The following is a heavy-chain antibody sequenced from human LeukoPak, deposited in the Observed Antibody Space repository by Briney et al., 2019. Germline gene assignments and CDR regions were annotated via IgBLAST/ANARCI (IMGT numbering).Heavy chain of an antibody. V-gene: IGHV4-34*01. CDR1: GGSFSGYY. D-gene: IGHD1-7*01. CDR2: INHSGST. Sequence: PSETLSLTCAVYGGSFSGYYWTWIRQPPGKGLEWIGEINHSGSTNYNPSLKSRVTISVDTSMNQFSLKLRSVTAADTAVYYYARGCVGNCPKGATFDYWGQGNMVTVSS. J-gene: IGHJ4*02. CDR3: ARGCVGNCPKGATFDY.